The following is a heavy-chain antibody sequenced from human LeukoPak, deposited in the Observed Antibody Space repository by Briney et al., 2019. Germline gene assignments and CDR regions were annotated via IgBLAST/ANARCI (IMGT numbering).Heavy chain of an antibody. CDR3: AKADEAGSGSGSPPTYSFDY. Sequence: GGSLRLSCAASGFTFDDYAMHWVRQAPGKGLEWVSGISWNSGSIGYADPVKGRFTISRDNAKNSLYLQMNSLRAEDTALYYCAKADEAGSGSGSPPTYSFDYWGQGPLVPVSS. V-gene: IGHV3-9*01. D-gene: IGHD3-3*01. J-gene: IGHJ4*02. CDR1: GFTFDDYA. CDR2: ISWNSGSI.